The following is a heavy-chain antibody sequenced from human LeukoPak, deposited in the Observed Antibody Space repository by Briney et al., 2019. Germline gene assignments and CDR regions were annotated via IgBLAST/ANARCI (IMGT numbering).Heavy chain of an antibody. CDR2: ISGSTTTK. J-gene: IGHJ4*02. CDR3: VRDIRFGNSWSSGYFDS. V-gene: IGHV3-48*04. Sequence: GGSLRLSCTASGFTFSRNSMNWVRQTPGKGLEWVSYISGSTTTKFYTDSVKDRFTISRDNDKNSMYLQMNSLRVEDTAVYYCVRDIRFGNSWSSGYFDSWGQGALVTVSS. D-gene: IGHD6-13*01. CDR1: GFTFSRNS.